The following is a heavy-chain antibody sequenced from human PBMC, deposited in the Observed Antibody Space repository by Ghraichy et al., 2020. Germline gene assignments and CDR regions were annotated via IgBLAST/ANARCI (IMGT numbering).Heavy chain of an antibody. J-gene: IGHJ3*02. CDR3: AREKSSGYGHDAFDI. D-gene: IGHD3-22*01. Sequence: LSLTCAASGFTVSSNYMSWVRQAPGKGLEWVSVIYSGGSTYYADSVKGRFTISRDNSKNTLYLQMNSLRAEDTAVYYCAREKSSGYGHDAFDIWGQGTMVTVSS. CDR1: GFTVSSNY. CDR2: IYSGGST. V-gene: IGHV3-53*01.